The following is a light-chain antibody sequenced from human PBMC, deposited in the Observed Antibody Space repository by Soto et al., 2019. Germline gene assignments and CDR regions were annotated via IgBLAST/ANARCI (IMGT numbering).Light chain of an antibody. CDR3: QQSYTTLFT. Sequence: DIQMTQSPSSLSASVGDRVTITCRASQSISNYLNWYQQKPGKAPKLLIYAASSLQSGVPSRFRGCGSGTDFTLTISSLQPEDFATYSCQQSYTTLFTFGPGTNVDI. V-gene: IGKV1-39*01. CDR1: QSISNY. CDR2: AAS. J-gene: IGKJ3*01.